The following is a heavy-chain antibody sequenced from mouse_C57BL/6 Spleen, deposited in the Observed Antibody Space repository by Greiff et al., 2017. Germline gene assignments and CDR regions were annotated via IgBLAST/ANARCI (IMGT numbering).Heavy chain of an antibody. Sequence: QVQLQQSGAELARPGASVKLSCKASGYTFTSYGISWVKQRPGQGLEWIGEIYPRSGNTYYNEKFKGKATLTADKSSSTAYMELRSLTSEDSAVYFCARRGGDGPFAYWGQGTLVTVSA. CDR1: GYTFTSYG. CDR2: IYPRSGNT. CDR3: ARRGGDGPFAY. D-gene: IGHD1-1*01. J-gene: IGHJ3*01. V-gene: IGHV1-81*01.